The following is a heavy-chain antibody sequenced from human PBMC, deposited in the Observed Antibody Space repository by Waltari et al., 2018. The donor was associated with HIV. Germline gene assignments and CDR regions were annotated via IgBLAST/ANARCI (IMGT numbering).Heavy chain of an antibody. V-gene: IGHV3-21*01. Sequence: EVQLVESGGGLVKPGGSLRLSCAASGFTSSSDSMNWVRQAPGGGFDWGTSISRSSINIYLADSVKGRYTISRGNAKNSLYLQMTSLEGEGPAVYYCARIGSLGHYGMDVWGQGTTVTVSS. D-gene: IGHD3-10*01. CDR2: ISRSSINI. J-gene: IGHJ6*02. CDR1: GFTSSSDS. CDR3: ARIGSLGHYGMDV.